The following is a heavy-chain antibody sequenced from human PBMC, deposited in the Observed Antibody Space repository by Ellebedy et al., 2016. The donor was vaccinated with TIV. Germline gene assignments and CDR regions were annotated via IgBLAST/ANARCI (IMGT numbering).Heavy chain of an antibody. J-gene: IGHJ4*02. CDR1: GFTFDDYT. Sequence: GESLKISCAASGFTFDDYTMHWVRQAPGKGLEWVAVISYDGGNKYYADSVKGRFTISRDNSKNTLYLQINSLKAEDTALYYCARGMDKSGWYALNFDYWGQGTLVTVSS. CDR3: ARGMDKSGWYALNFDY. CDR2: ISYDGGNK. V-gene: IGHV3-30*03. D-gene: IGHD6-19*01.